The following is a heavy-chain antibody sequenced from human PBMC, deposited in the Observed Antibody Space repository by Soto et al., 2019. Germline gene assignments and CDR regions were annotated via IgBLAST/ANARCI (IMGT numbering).Heavy chain of an antibody. J-gene: IGHJ3*01. CDR3: ARLLSSGRADDAFDL. D-gene: IGHD6-19*01. CDR1: GYTFTYRY. Sequence: GASVKVSCKASGYTFTYRYLHWVRQAPGQALEWMGWITPFNGNTNYAQKFQDRVTITRDRSMSTAYMELSSLRSEDTAMYYCARLLSSGRADDAFDLWRQGTMVTVSS. CDR2: ITPFNGNT. V-gene: IGHV1-45*02.